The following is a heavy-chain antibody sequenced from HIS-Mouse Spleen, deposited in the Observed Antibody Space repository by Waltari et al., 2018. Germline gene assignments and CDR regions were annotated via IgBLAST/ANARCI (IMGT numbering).Heavy chain of an antibody. D-gene: IGHD6-13*01. CDR1: GGSISSSSYS. CDR3: AREIPYSSSWYDWYFDL. CDR2: IDYSGST. V-gene: IGHV4-39*07. Sequence: QLQLQESGPGLVKPSETLSLTCTVSGGSISSSSYSWGWIRQPPGTGLEWIGSIDYSGSTYYNPSLKSRVTISVDTSKNQFSLKLSSVTAADTAVYYCAREIPYSSSWYDWYFDLWGRGTLVTVSS. J-gene: IGHJ2*01.